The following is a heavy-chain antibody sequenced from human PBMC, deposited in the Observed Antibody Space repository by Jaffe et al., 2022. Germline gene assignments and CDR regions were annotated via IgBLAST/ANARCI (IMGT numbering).Heavy chain of an antibody. J-gene: IGHJ4*02. Sequence: EVQLVESGGGLVQPGGSLRLSCAASGFTFSSYWMHWVRQAPGKGLVWVSHINGDGSTTTYADSVKGRFTISRDNAKNTLFLQMNSLGAEDTAVYYCARGGVETYGRSFDYWGQGTVVTVSS. CDR1: GFTFSSYW. CDR3: ARGGVETYGRSFDY. CDR2: INGDGSTT. D-gene: IGHD3-10*01. V-gene: IGHV3-74*03.